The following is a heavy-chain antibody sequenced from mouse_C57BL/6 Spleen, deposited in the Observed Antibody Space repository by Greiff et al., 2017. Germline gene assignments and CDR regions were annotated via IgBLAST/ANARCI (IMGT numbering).Heavy chain of an antibody. CDR1: GYAFSSYW. J-gene: IGHJ4*01. Sequence: LVESGAELVKPGASVKISCKASGYAFSSYWMNWVKQRPGKGLEWIGQIYPGDGDTNYNGKFKGKATLTADKSSSTAYMQLSSLTSEDSAVYFCARPMITTDGYYYAMDYWGQGTSVTVSS. D-gene: IGHD2-4*01. CDR2: IYPGDGDT. CDR3: ARPMITTDGYYYAMDY. V-gene: IGHV1-80*01.